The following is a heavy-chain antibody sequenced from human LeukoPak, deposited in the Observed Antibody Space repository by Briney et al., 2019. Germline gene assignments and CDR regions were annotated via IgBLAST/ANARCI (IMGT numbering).Heavy chain of an antibody. CDR3: AGAYCGGDCYSGRTFDI. Sequence: SETLSLTCTVSGGSISSSSYYWGWIRQPPGKGLEWIGSIYYSGSTYYNPSLKSRVTISVDTSKNQFSLKLSSVTAADTAVYYCAGAYCGGDCYSGRTFDIWGKGTTVTISS. CDR2: IYYSGST. CDR1: GGSISSSSYY. V-gene: IGHV4-39*01. J-gene: IGHJ6*04. D-gene: IGHD2-21*02.